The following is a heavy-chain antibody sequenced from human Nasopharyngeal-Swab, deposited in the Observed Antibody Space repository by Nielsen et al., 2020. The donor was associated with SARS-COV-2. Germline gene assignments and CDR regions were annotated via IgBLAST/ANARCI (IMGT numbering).Heavy chain of an antibody. J-gene: IGHJ6*02. CDR2: ISYDGSNK. CDR1: GFTFSSYG. D-gene: IGHD6-13*01. CDR3: AGPSWSPLIYGMDV. V-gene: IGHV3-30*03. Sequence: GESLKISCAASGFTFSSYGMHWVRQAPGKGLEWVAVISYDGSNKYYADSVKGRFTISRDNSKNTLYLQMNSLRAEDTAVYYCAGPSWSPLIYGMDVWGQGTTVTVSS.